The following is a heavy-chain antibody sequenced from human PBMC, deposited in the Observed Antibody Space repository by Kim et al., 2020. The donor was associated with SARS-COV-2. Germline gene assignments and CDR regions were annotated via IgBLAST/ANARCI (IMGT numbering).Heavy chain of an antibody. D-gene: IGHD3-22*01. V-gene: IGHV3-30*02. J-gene: IGHJ4*02. Sequence: VEGRFTISRDNSKNTLFLKMNSLRTEDTALYYCVKEAAFTTIVVDYYFDYWGQGTLVTVSS. CDR3: VKEAAFTTIVVDYYFDY.